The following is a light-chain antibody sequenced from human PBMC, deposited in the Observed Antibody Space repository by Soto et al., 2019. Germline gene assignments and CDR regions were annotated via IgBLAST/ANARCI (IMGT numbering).Light chain of an antibody. CDR2: GAS. V-gene: IGKV3-15*01. J-gene: IGKJ1*01. CDR1: QSVRNN. CDR3: QQYNDWHPWT. Sequence: IEMTQSPATLSVSPGDRATLSCRASQSVRNNLAWYQRRPGQAPRLLIYGASTRATGIPARFSGSGSGTDFTLTISSLQSEDFAVYYCQQYNDWHPWTFGQGTKVEIK.